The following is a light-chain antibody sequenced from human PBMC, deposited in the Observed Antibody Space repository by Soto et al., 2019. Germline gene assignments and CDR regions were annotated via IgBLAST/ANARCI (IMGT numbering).Light chain of an antibody. CDR2: DVS. CDR3: SSYTTSNNRHIV. Sequence: QSALTQPASVSGSPGQSITISCTGTSSDVGGYNYVSWYQHHPGKAPKLMIFDVSNRPSGVSNRFSGSKSGNTASLTISGLQPEDEADYYCSSYTTSNNRHIVFGPGTNLTVL. J-gene: IGLJ1*01. CDR1: SSDVGGYNY. V-gene: IGLV2-14*03.